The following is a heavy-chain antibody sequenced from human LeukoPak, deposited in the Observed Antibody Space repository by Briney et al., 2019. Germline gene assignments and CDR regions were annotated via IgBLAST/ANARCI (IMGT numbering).Heavy chain of an antibody. CDR3: ARLAHYYDSSGYYLDY. CDR2: IIPILGIA. V-gene: IGHV1-69*04. CDR1: GGTFSSYA. J-gene: IGHJ4*02. D-gene: IGHD3-22*01. Sequence: SVKVSCKASGGTFSSYAISWVRQAPGQGLEWMGRIIPILGIANYAQKFQGRVTITADKSTSTAYMELSSLRSEDTAVYYCARLAHYYDSSGYYLDYWGQGTLVTVSS.